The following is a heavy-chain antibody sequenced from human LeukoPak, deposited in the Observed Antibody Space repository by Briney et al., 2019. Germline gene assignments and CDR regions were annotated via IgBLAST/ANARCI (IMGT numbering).Heavy chain of an antibody. D-gene: IGHD3-22*01. V-gene: IGHV4-31*03. CDR2: IYYSGST. CDR3: ARHDSSGHFDY. Sequence: PAETLSLTCTVSGGSISSGGHFWSWIRQHPGKGLEWIGYIYYSGSTYYNPSLKSRVTISVDTSKNQFSLKLSSVTAADTAVYYCARHDSSGHFDYWGQGTLVTVSS. CDR1: GGSISSGGHF. J-gene: IGHJ4*02.